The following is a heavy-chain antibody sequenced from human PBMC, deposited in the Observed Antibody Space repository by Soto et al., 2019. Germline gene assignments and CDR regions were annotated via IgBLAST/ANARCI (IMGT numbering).Heavy chain of an antibody. CDR2: INPSGGST. CDR3: ARVYCSGGSCYYDAFDI. V-gene: IGHV1-46*01. D-gene: IGHD2-15*01. J-gene: IGHJ3*02. CDR1: GYTFTSYY. Sequence: QVQLVQSGAEVKKPGASVKVSCKASGYTFTSYYMHWVRQAPGQGLEWMGIINPSGGSTSYAQKFRGRVTMARDTSTSTVYMELSSLRSEDTAVYYCARVYCSGGSCYYDAFDIWGQGTMVTVSS.